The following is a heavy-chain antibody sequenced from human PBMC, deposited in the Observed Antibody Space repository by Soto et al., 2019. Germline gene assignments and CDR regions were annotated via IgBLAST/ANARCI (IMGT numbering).Heavy chain of an antibody. J-gene: IGHJ4*02. CDR2: MSYDGSDT. Sequence: QVPLVESGGGVVQPGRSLRLSCVGSGFIFSNNGMHWVRQTPGKGLEWVAFMSYDGSDTFYADSVKCRVTISRDNSKNTVFLYMSKLRAEDTAMYYCTIVRLADEALDHWGQRTLVSLAS. CDR1: GFIFSNNG. V-gene: IGHV3-30*03. CDR3: TIVRLADEALDH. D-gene: IGHD3-10*02.